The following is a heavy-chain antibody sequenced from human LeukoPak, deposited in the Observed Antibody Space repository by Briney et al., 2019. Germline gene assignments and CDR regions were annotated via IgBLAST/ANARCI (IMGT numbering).Heavy chain of an antibody. D-gene: IGHD2-21*02. J-gene: IGHJ6*02. CDR3: ARTYCGGDCYSLYYYYGMDV. Sequence: GRSLRLSCAASGFTFSSYAMHWVRQAPGKGLEWVAVISYDGSNKYYADSVKGRFTISRDNSKNTLYLQMNSLRAEDTAVYYCARTYCGGDCYSLYYYYGMDVWGQGTTVTVSS. CDR2: ISYDGSNK. CDR1: GFTFSSYA. V-gene: IGHV3-30-3*01.